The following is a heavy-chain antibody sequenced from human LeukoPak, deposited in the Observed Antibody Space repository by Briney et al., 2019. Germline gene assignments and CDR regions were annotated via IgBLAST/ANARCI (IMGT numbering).Heavy chain of an antibody. D-gene: IGHD6-13*01. CDR3: AHTPYSSSWYAGYFQH. CDR2: IYSGGNI. Sequence: GGSLRLSCAASGFTVSSTYMSWVRQAPGKGLEWVSVIYSGGNIYYIDSVKGRFTISRDTSKNTLYLQMNSLRAEDTAVYYCAHTPYSSSWYAGYFQHWGQGTLVTVSS. CDR1: GFTVSSTY. J-gene: IGHJ1*01. V-gene: IGHV3-53*01.